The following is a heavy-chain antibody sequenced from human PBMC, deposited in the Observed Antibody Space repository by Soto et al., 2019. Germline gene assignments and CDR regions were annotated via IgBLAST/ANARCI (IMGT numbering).Heavy chain of an antibody. CDR1: GGSFTPYY. CDR2: INHSGST. V-gene: IGHV4-34*01. J-gene: IGHJ4*02. D-gene: IGHD2-15*01. Sequence: QVQLQQWGAGLLKPSETLSLTCAVYGGSFTPYYWSWIRQPPGKGLEWIGEINHSGSTSYNPSLKSRFIISVDTSKYHFSLRLRSVTATDTAVYYCAGCYSVEGDYYYEYWGQGTLVTVSS. CDR3: AGCYSVEGDYYYEY.